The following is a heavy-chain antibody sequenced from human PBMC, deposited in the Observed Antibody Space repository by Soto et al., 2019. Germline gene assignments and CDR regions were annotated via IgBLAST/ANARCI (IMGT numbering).Heavy chain of an antibody. CDR3: ASGLSSTSCHDAFVI. V-gene: IGHV4-59*01. CDR1: GGSISSYY. Sequence: SETLSLTCTVSGGSISSYYWSWIRQPPGKGLEWIGYIYYSGSTNYNPSLKSRVTISVDTSKNQFSLKLSSVTAADTAVYYCASGLSSTSCHDAFVIGGQGTMVTVAS. D-gene: IGHD2-2*01. J-gene: IGHJ3*02. CDR2: IYYSGST.